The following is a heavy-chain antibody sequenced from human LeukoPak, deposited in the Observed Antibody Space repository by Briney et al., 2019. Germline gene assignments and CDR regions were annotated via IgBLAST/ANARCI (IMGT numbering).Heavy chain of an antibody. Sequence: SQTLSLTCAVSGGSISSGGYSWSWIRQPPGKGLEWIGYIYHSGSTYYNPSLKSRVTISVDRSKNQFSLKLSSVTAADTAVYYCARSTGWSEKSYYFDHWGQGTLVTVSS. V-gene: IGHV4-30-2*01. CDR2: IYHSGST. CDR3: ARSTGWSEKSYYFDH. CDR1: GGSISSGGYS. J-gene: IGHJ4*02. D-gene: IGHD6-19*01.